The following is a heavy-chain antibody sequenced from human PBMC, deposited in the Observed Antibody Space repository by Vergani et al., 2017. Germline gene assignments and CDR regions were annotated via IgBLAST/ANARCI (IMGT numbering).Heavy chain of an antibody. Sequence: QVQLQQSGPGLVKPSQTLSLTCAISGDSVSSNSAAWNWIRQSPSRGLEWLGRTYYRSKWYNDYAVSVKSRITINPDTSKNQFSLKLSSVTAADTAVYYCARVSAAARLSHHYYYGMDVWGQGTTVTVSS. D-gene: IGHD6-6*01. CDR3: ARVSAAARLSHHYYYGMDV. V-gene: IGHV6-1*01. J-gene: IGHJ6*02. CDR2: TYYRSKWYN. CDR1: GDSVSSNSAA.